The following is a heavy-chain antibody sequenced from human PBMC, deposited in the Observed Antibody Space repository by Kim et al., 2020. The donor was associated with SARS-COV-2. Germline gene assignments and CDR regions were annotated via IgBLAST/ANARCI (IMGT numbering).Heavy chain of an antibody. CDR2: LRDSGGST. J-gene: IGHJ1*01. V-gene: IGHV3-23*01. D-gene: IGHD6-19*01. Sequence: GGSLRLSCAASGFTFNSYAMSWVRQAPGKGLEWVSGLRDSGGSTKYADSVKGRFSISRDNSKNTLYLQMDSLRVEDTAVYYCAKVTSGSSGWFEYFQHWGQDTQVTVSS. CDR3: AKVTSGSSGWFEYFQH. CDR1: GFTFNSYA.